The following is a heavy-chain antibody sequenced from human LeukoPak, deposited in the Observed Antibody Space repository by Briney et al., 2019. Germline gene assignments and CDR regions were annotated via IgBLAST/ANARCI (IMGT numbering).Heavy chain of an antibody. CDR2: IRYDGSNK. Sequence: PGGSLRLSCAASGFTFSSYGMHWVRQAPGKGLEWVAFIRYDGSNKYYADSVKGRFTISRDNSKNTLYLQMNSLRAEDTAVYYCAKGVDCSGGYCYSYYYGVDVWGQGTTVTVSS. CDR1: GFTFSSYG. J-gene: IGHJ6*02. CDR3: AKGVDCSGGYCYSYYYGVDV. V-gene: IGHV3-30*02. D-gene: IGHD2-15*01.